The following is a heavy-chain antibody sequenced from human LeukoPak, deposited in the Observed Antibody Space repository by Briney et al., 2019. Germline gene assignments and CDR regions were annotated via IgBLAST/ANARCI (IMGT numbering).Heavy chain of an antibody. CDR1: GGSISRYY. V-gene: IGHV4-59*08. Sequence: KTSETLSLTCTVWGGSISRYYGRWMRQPPGKGREGIGYIYYSGSTNYNPSLKSRVTISVDTSKNQFSLKLSSVTAADTAVYYCARRAYSYGSYYFDYWGQGTLVTVSS. J-gene: IGHJ4*02. D-gene: IGHD5-18*01. CDR3: ARRAYSYGSYYFDY. CDR2: IYYSGST.